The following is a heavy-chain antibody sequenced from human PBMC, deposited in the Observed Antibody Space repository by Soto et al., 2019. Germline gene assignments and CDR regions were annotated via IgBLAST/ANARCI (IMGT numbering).Heavy chain of an antibody. D-gene: IGHD4-17*01. CDR1: GGSISSGGYS. CDR3: ARVPESLKYRYGDHLLNHIFDY. Sequence: SETLSLTCAVSGGSISSGGYSWSWIRQPPGKGLEWIGYIYHSGSTYYNPSLKSRVTISVDTSKNHLSLRLSSVTAADTAVYYCARVPESLKYRYGDHLLNHIFDYWGQGSLVTVSS. V-gene: IGHV4-30-2*01. J-gene: IGHJ4*02. CDR2: IYHSGST.